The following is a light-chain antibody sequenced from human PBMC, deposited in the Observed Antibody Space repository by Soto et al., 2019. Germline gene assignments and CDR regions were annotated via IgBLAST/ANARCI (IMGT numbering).Light chain of an antibody. CDR2: GAS. CDR1: QSVSTN. Sequence: EIVMTQSPATLSVSPGERATLSCRASQSVSTNLAWYQQKPGHAPRLLIFGASTRSPGIPARFSGSGSGTEFTLTISSLQSEAFAAYYCQQYNTWPPFTFGPGTRL. CDR3: QQYNTWPPFT. V-gene: IGKV3-15*01. J-gene: IGKJ5*01.